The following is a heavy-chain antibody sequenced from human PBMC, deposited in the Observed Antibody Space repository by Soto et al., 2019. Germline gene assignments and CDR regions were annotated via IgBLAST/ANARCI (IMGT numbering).Heavy chain of an antibody. CDR2: INPRSGTT. J-gene: IGHJ4*02. Sequence: QVQLVQSGAEVKQPGASVKVSCKASGYTFTDYYIHWVRQAPGQGLEWMGYINPRSGTTKYAQKCQGRVTMTRDTSINTAYVDLSRLRSDDTAVYYCARVEGSASSAGDWGQGTLVTVSS. CDR3: ARVEGSASSAGD. V-gene: IGHV1-2*02. D-gene: IGHD6-6*01. CDR1: GYTFTDYY.